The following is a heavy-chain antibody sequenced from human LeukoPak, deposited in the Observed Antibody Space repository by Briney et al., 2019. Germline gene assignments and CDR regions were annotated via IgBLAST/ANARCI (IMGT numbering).Heavy chain of an antibody. CDR3: ASHYYDSRGYLYYFDY. J-gene: IGHJ4*02. Sequence: PSETLSLTCTVSGGSISSYYWSWIRQPPGKGLEWIGYIYYSGSTNYNPSLKSRVTISVDTSKNQFSLKLTSVTAADTAVYYCASHYYDSRGYLYYFDYWGQGTLVTVSP. V-gene: IGHV4-59*08. CDR2: IYYSGST. CDR1: GGSISSYY. D-gene: IGHD3-22*01.